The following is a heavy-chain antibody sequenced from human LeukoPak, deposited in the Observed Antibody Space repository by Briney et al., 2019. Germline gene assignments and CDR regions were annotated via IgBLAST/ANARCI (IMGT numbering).Heavy chain of an antibody. CDR3: ARGDPGYYGSGSYYNHLDDAFDI. D-gene: IGHD3-10*01. CDR1: GFTFSDYY. J-gene: IGHJ3*02. Sequence: PGGSLRLSCAASGFTFSDYYMSLIRQAPGKGLEWVSYISSSGSTIYYADSVKGRFTISRDNAKNSLYLQMNSLRAEDTAVYYCARGDPGYYGSGSYYNHLDDAFDIWGQGTMVTVSS. CDR2: ISSSGSTI. V-gene: IGHV3-11*04.